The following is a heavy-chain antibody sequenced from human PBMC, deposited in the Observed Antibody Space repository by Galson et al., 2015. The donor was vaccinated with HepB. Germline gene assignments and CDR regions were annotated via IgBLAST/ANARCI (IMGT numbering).Heavy chain of an antibody. Sequence: SVKVSCKASGYSFTTYGMNWVRQAPGQGLEWMGWINTNTGNPTYAQGFTGRFVFSLDTSVSTAYLQITSLRPEDTAVYYCERESPLGISVGALFDFWGQGTLVTVSS. D-gene: IGHD7-27*01. V-gene: IGHV7-4-1*02. CDR3: ERESPLGISVGALFDF. J-gene: IGHJ4*02. CDR1: GYSFTTYG. CDR2: INTNTGNP.